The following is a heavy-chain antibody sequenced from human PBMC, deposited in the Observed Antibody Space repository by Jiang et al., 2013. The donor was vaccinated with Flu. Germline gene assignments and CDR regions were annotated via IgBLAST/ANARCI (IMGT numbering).Heavy chain of an antibody. D-gene: IGHD6-19*01. Sequence: KPTQTLTLTCTFSGFSLSTSGVGVGWIRQPPGKALEWLALIYWNDDKRYSPSLKSRLTITKDTSKNQVVLTMTNMDPVDTATYYCAHMGGGWEFDPWGQGTLVTVSS. J-gene: IGHJ5*02. V-gene: IGHV2-5*01. CDR1: GFSLSTSGVG. CDR2: IYWNDDK. CDR3: AHMGGGWEFDP.